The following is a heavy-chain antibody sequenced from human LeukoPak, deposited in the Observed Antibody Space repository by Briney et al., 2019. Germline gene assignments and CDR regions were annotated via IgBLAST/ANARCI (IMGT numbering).Heavy chain of an antibody. CDR1: GFTFSSYS. J-gene: IGHJ6*02. Sequence: PGGSLRLSCAASGFTFSSYSMNWVRQAPGKGLEWVSYISSGSGSSIYYADSVKGRFTISRDNSKNTLYLHMNSLRAEDTAVYYCARVRYCSGGSCYFYNAMDVWGQGTTVTVSS. CDR3: ARVRYCSGGSCYFYNAMDV. CDR2: ISSGSGSSI. D-gene: IGHD2-15*01. V-gene: IGHV3-48*01.